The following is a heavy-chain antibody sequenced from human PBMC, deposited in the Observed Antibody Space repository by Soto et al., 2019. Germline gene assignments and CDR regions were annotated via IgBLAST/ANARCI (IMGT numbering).Heavy chain of an antibody. CDR3: AVPTTVTIDYYYGMDV. D-gene: IGHD4-17*01. Sequence: ASVKVSFKASGGTFSSYAISWLRQAPGQGLEWMGGIIPIFGTANYAQKFQGRVTITADKSTSTAYMELSSLRSEDTAVYYCAVPTTVTIDYYYGMDVWGQGTTVTVSS. V-gene: IGHV1-69*06. CDR2: IIPIFGTA. CDR1: GGTFSSYA. J-gene: IGHJ6*02.